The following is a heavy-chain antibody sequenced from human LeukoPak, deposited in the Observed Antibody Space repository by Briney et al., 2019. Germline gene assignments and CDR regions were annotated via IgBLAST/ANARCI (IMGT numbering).Heavy chain of an antibody. Sequence: GGSLRLSCAASGFTFSSYSMNWVRQAPGKGLEWVSYISSSSSTIYYADSVKGRFTISRDNAKKSLFLQMNSLRAEDTAVYYCARDGRGYTYGNDFWGQGTLVTVSS. CDR3: ARDGRGYTYGNDF. CDR2: ISSSSSTI. CDR1: GFTFSSYS. D-gene: IGHD5-18*01. J-gene: IGHJ4*02. V-gene: IGHV3-48*04.